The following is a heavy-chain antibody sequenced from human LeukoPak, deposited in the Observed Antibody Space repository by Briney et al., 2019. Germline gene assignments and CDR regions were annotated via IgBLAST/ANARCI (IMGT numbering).Heavy chain of an antibody. D-gene: IGHD5-12*01. CDR2: IYHSGSI. J-gene: IGHJ4*02. CDR1: GVSITSGNW. Sequence: SETLSLTCGVSGVSITSGNWWSWVRQPPGKGLEWIGEIYHSGSINYNPSLKSRVTISVDKSKNQFSLKLNSVTAADTAVYYCWHSGYESGLDYWGEGTLVTVSS. CDR3: WHSGYESGLDY. V-gene: IGHV4-4*02.